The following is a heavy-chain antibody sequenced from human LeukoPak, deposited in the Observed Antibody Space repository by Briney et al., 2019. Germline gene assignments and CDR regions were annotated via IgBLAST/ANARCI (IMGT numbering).Heavy chain of an antibody. J-gene: IGHJ4*02. D-gene: IGHD3-22*01. CDR2: IYYSGST. Sequence: PSETLSLTCTVSGGSISSYYWSWIRQPPGKGLEWIGYIYYSGSTNYNPSLKSRVTISVDTSKNQFSLKLSSVTAADTAVYYCASQRITMIVVVPPFDYWGQGTLVTVSS. CDR3: ASQRITMIVVVPPFDY. CDR1: GGSISSYY. V-gene: IGHV4-59*12.